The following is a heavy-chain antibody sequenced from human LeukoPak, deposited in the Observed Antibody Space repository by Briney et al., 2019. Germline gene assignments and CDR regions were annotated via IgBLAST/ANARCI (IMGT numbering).Heavy chain of an antibody. CDR3: ARVGYSGYDYDY. CDR2: AYSGGYT. Sequence: GGSLRLSCAASGVTVSSSSMSWVRQAPGKGLEWVSAAYSGGYTNYADSVKGRFTISGDNSKNTLYLQMSSLRAEDTAVYYCARVGYSGYDYDYWGQGTLVTVSS. CDR1: GVTVSSSS. V-gene: IGHV3-66*01. D-gene: IGHD5-12*01. J-gene: IGHJ4*02.